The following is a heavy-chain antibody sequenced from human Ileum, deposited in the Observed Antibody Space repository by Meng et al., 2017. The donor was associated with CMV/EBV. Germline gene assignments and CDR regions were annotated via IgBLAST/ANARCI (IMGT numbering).Heavy chain of an antibody. J-gene: IGHJ4*02. CDR2: IHTSGTT. CDR1: DGSISSYY. CDR3: AREKSSCTSSTCYGVDS. Sequence: QGQLQESGQGLVKPPETLSLTRTVSDGSISSYYWSWIRQSAGKGLEWIGRIHTSGTTNYNPSLKSRVTLSLDTSKDQFSLKLTSVTAADTAVYYCAREKSSCTSSTCYGVDSWGQGTLVTVSS. V-gene: IGHV4-4*07. D-gene: IGHD2-2*01.